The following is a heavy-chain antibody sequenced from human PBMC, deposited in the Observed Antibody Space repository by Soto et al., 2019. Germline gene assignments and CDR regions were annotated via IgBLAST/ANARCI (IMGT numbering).Heavy chain of an antibody. CDR1: GDSISSDKW. Sequence: QVQLQESGPGLVKPSGTLSLTCAVSGDSISSDKWWSWVRQPPGKGLEWIGEIHHSGRTNYNPSLKSRVTILVDTSKNQFSLKLTSVTAADTAVYYCARDKITGLFDYWGQGTLVTVSS. D-gene: IGHD2-8*02. CDR3: ARDKITGLFDY. CDR2: IHHSGRT. V-gene: IGHV4-4*02. J-gene: IGHJ4*02.